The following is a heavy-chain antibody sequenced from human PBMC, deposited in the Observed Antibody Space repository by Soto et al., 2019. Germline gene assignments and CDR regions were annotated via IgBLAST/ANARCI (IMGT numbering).Heavy chain of an antibody. J-gene: IGHJ5*02. CDR3: AQHQYCSGGSCYSGWFDP. V-gene: IGHV4-30-2*01. Sequence: QLQLQESGSGLVKPSQTLSLTCAVSGGSISSGGYSWSWIRQPPGKGLEWIGYIYHSGSTYYNPSLKSRVTISVDRSKTQFSLKLSSVTAADTAVYYCAQHQYCSGGSCYSGWFDPWGQGTLVTVSS. D-gene: IGHD2-15*01. CDR2: IYHSGST. CDR1: GGSISSGGYS.